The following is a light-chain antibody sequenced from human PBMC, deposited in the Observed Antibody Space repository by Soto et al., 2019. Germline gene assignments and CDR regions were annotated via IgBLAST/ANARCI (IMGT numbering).Light chain of an antibody. CDR1: QSVSSSY. CDR3: QQYGSSPLVT. J-gene: IGKJ5*01. Sequence: EIVLTQSPGTLSLSPGERATLSCRASQSVSSSYLAWYQQRPGQAPRLLIYGTSSRATGIPDRFSGSGSGTDFTITISRLKAEDFAVYYCQQYGSSPLVTFGQGTRLEIK. V-gene: IGKV3-20*01. CDR2: GTS.